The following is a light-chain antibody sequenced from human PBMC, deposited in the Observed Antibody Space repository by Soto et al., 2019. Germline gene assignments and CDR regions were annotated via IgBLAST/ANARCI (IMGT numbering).Light chain of an antibody. J-gene: IGKJ1*01. V-gene: IGKV3-20*01. CDR1: QSVSSSY. CDR2: GAS. Sequence: EIVLTQSPATLSLSPGERATLSCRASQSVSSSYLAWYQQKPGQAPRLLIYGASSRATVIPDRFSGSGSGTDFTLNISRLEPEDFTVYYCQQYLSSPWTFGQGTKVQI. CDR3: QQYLSSPWT.